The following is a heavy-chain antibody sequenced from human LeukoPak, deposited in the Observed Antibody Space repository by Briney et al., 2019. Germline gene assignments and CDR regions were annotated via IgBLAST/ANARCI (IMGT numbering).Heavy chain of an antibody. CDR2: ISSSSSYI. CDR1: GFTFSSYS. Sequence: PGGSLRLSCAASGFTFSSYSMNWVRQAPGKGLEWVSSISSSSSYIYYADSVKGRFTISRDNAKNTLYLQMNSLRAEDTAVYYCARGGKFKSNYFDYWGQGTLVTVSS. CDR3: ARGGKFKSNYFDY. V-gene: IGHV3-21*01. J-gene: IGHJ4*02.